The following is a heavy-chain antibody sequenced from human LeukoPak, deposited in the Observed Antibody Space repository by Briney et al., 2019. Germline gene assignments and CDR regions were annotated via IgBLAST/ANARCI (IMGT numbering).Heavy chain of an antibody. D-gene: IGHD3-16*02. CDR3: ARDGRYDYVCGSYRSAFYYFDY. CDR2: ITYDRSSK. V-gene: IGHV3-30*04. CDR1: GFTISSYD. J-gene: IGHJ4*02. Sequence: GVSVSLSCAASGFTISSYDMQRVRQAPGKGLVWVAVITYDRSSKYYTDSGKGRFTISRDNSKNKLYLQMNSLRTEDTAVYYCARDGRYDYVCGSYRSAFYYFDYWGQGTLVTVSS.